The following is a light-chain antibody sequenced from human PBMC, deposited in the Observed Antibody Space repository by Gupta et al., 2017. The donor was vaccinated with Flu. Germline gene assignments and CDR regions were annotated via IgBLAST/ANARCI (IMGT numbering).Light chain of an antibody. CDR1: SSDIGDFDY. CDR3: CSYAGNYKVV. V-gene: IGLV2-11*01. J-gene: IGLJ2*01. Sequence: QSALAQPRSVSGSPGQSVTISCPGTSSDIGDFDYVSWYQQHPGRAPILMIYDVSKCPSGVPDRFSGSKSGNTASLTIAGLQPDDEADYYCCSYAGNYKVVFGGGTKLTVL. CDR2: DVS.